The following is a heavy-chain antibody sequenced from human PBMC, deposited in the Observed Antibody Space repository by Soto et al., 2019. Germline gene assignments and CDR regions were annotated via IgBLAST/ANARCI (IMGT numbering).Heavy chain of an antibody. J-gene: IGHJ4*02. CDR1: GFSLRSPGVG. CDR2: IFWTNDV. Sequence: QITLKESGPTLVKPTQTLTLTCTLSGFSLRSPGVGVGWIRQTPGKALEWLALIFWTNDVRYSPSLRSRPTITKDTHKTQLVITMINVDPVDTGTYYCTHRRNVYSYSVAEFDYWGQGTLVSVSS. D-gene: IGHD4-4*01. V-gene: IGHV2-5*01. CDR3: THRRNVYSYSVAEFDY.